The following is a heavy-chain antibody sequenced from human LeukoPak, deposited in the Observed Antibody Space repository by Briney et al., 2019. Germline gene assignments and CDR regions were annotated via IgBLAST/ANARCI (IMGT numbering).Heavy chain of an antibody. CDR1: GFTFNIYA. CDR3: AKGAWFDS. Sequence: GGSLRLSCAASGFTFNIYAMTWARQAPGKGLEWVSAIRGTGGGGETFYADPVKGRFTISRDDSTNTVYLQLRSLRAEDMAVYYCAKGAWFDSWGPGTLVTVSS. CDR2: IRGTGGGGET. J-gene: IGHJ5*01. V-gene: IGHV3-23*01.